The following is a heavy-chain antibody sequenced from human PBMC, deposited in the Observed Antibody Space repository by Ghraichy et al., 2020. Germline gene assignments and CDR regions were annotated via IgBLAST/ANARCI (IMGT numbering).Heavy chain of an antibody. CDR3: ALLGYSSSWGWFDP. D-gene: IGHD6-13*01. V-gene: IGHV3-23*01. J-gene: IGHJ5*02. CDR2: ISGSGGST. CDR1: GFTFSSYA. Sequence: GGSLRLSCAASGFTFSSYAMSWVRQAPGKGLEWVSAISGSGGSTYYADSVKGRFTISRDNSKNTLYLQMNSLRADDTAVYYCALLGYSSSWGWFDPWGQGTLVTVSS.